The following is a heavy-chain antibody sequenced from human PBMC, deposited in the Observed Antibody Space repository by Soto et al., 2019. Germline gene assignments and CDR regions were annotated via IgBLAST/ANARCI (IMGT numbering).Heavy chain of an antibody. Sequence: SETLSLTCTVSGGSISSYYWSWIRQPPGKGLEWIGYIYYSGSTNYNPSLKSRVTISVDTSKNQFSLKLSSVTAADTAVYYCARAEDAYSRNWFDPWGQGTLVTVSS. CDR3: ARAEDAYSRNWFDP. J-gene: IGHJ5*02. CDR2: IYYSGST. CDR1: GGSISSYY. D-gene: IGHD5-18*01. V-gene: IGHV4-59*01.